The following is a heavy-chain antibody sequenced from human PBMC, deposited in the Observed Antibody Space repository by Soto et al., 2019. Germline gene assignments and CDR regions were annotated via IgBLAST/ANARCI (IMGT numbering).Heavy chain of an antibody. Sequence: SETLSLTCTVSGGSVSSGSYYWSWIRQPPGKGLEWTGYIYYSGSTNYNPSLKSRVTISVDTSKNQFSLKLSSVTAADTAVYYCARGKGGSYYRHYYGMDVWGQGTTVTVSS. D-gene: IGHD1-26*01. J-gene: IGHJ6*02. CDR1: GGSVSSGSYY. CDR2: IYYSGST. CDR3: ARGKGGSYYRHYYGMDV. V-gene: IGHV4-61*01.